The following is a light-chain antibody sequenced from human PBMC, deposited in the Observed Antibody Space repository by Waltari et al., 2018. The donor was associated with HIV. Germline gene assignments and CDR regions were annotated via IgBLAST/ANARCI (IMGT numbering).Light chain of an antibody. J-gene: IGKJ2*01. CDR3: QQYYSCCT. CDR2: KAS. V-gene: IGKV1-5*03. CDR1: QSVSTR. Sequence: DIQMTQSPSTLSASVGDRVTITCRASQSVSTRLAWYQQKPGKAPHLLIYKASDLECGVPSRFSGSGSGTEFTLTISSLQPDDFATYYCQQYYSCCTFGQGTKLEIK.